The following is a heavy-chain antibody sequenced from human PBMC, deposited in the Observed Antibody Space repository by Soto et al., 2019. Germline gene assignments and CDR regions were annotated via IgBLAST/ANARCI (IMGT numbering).Heavy chain of an antibody. J-gene: IGHJ3*02. D-gene: IGHD4-4*01. CDR3: ARPKMTTAFDAFDI. CDR1: GFTFSSYG. Sequence: GGSLRLSCAASGFTFSSYGMHWVRQAPGKGLEWVAVIWYDGSNKYYADSVKGRFTISRDNSKNTLYLQMNSLRAEDTAVYYCARPKMTTAFDAFDIWGQGTMVTVSS. CDR2: IWYDGSNK. V-gene: IGHV3-33*01.